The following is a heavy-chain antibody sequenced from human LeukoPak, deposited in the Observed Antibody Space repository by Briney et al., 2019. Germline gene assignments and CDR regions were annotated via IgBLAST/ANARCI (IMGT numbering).Heavy chain of an antibody. CDR3: AKGNYYERDAFDI. CDR1: GFTFSSYA. CDR2: ISGSGGST. D-gene: IGHD3-22*01. J-gene: IGHJ3*02. V-gene: IGHV3-23*01. Sequence: GGSLRLSCAASGFTFSSYAMSWVRQAPGKGLEWVPTISGSGGSTYYADSVKGRFTISRDNSKNTLYLQMNSLRAEDTAVYYCAKGNYYERDAFDIWGQGTMVTVSS.